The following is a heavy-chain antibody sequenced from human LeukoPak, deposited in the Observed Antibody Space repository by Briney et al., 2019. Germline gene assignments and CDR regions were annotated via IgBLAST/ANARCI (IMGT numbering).Heavy chain of an antibody. D-gene: IGHD4-11*01. CDR2: IYPGDSDT. Sequence: GESLKISCKGSGYSFTSYWIGWVRQLPGKGLEWMGIIYPGDSDTKYSPSFQGQVTISADKSISTAYPRWSSLKASDTAMYYCARLSTPFYSKLYEYFDYWGQGTLVTVSS. CDR3: ARLSTPFYSKLYEYFDY. CDR1: GYSFTSYW. V-gene: IGHV5-51*01. J-gene: IGHJ4*02.